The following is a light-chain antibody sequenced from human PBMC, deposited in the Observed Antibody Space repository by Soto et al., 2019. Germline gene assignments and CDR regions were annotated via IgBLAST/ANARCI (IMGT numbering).Light chain of an antibody. J-gene: IGKJ5*01. CDR2: GAS. CDR1: QGITNY. V-gene: IGKV1-33*01. CDR3: QQYDSVFT. Sequence: DIQVTQSPSSLSASVGDRVTITCQASQGITNYLNWYQQKPGKAPKLLIYGASNLETGVPSRFSGGGSGTDFTFTISRLQAEDIATYFCQQYDSVFTFGQGTRVEIK.